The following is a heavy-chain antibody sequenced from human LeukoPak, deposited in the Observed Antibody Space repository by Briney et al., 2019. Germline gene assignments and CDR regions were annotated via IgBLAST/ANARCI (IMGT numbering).Heavy chain of an antibody. CDR1: GGSFSGYY. V-gene: IGHV4-34*01. CDR3: ARHRAVAAYFDY. Sequence: SETLSLTCAVYGGSFSGYYWSWIRQPPGKGLEWIGEIYHSGSTNYNPSLKSRVTISVDTSKSHFSLKLSSVTAADTAVYFCARHRAVAAYFDYWGQGTLVTVSS. CDR2: IYHSGST. D-gene: IGHD6-19*01. J-gene: IGHJ4*02.